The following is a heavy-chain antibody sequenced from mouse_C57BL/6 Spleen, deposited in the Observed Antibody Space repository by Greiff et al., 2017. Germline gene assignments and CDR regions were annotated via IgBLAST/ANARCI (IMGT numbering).Heavy chain of an antibody. CDR1: GFTFSDYG. J-gene: IGHJ1*03. CDR3: ARSVGYYGSSRYFDV. D-gene: IGHD1-1*01. Sequence: DVMLVESGGGLVKPGGSLKLSCAASGFTFSDYGMHWVRQAPEKGLEWVAYISSGSSTIYYADTVKGRFTISRDNAKNTLFLQMTSLRSEDTAMYYCARSVGYYGSSRYFDVWGTGTTVTVSS. V-gene: IGHV5-17*01. CDR2: ISSGSSTI.